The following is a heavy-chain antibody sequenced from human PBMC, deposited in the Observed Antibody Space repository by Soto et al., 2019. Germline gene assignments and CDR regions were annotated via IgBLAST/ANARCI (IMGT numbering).Heavy chain of an antibody. CDR3: ARDRSLAARPPYYGMDV. D-gene: IGHD6-6*01. J-gene: IGHJ6*02. CDR2: VYYSGST. CDR1: GGSIGSGDYY. Sequence: SETLSLTCTVSGGSIGSGDYYWSWIRQPPGKGLEWIGYVYYSGSTYYNPSLKSRVTISVDTSKNQFSLKLSSVTAADTAVYYCARDRSLAARPPYYGMDVWGQGTTVTVFS. V-gene: IGHV4-30-4*01.